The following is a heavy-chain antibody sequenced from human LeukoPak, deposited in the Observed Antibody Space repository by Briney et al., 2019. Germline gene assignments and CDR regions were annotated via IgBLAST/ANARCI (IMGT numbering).Heavy chain of an antibody. CDR2: IIPVFATT. D-gene: IGHD3-3*01. Sequence: GASVKVSCKASGGTFSNYGISWVRQAPGQGLEWMGGIIPVFATTKYAQRFQGRVTITADESTSTSYMELSSLRSDDTAVYYCARTTIFANNYYYYYMDVWGKGTTVTVSS. CDR1: GGTFSNYG. V-gene: IGHV1-69*13. J-gene: IGHJ6*03. CDR3: ARTTIFANNYYYYYMDV.